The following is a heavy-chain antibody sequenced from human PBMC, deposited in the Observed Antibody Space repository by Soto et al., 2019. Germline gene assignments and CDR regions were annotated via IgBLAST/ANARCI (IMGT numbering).Heavy chain of an antibody. J-gene: IGHJ4*02. CDR1: GGSFSGYY. V-gene: IGHV4-34*01. CDR2: ITHSGST. Sequence: QVQLQQWGAGLLKPSETLSLTCAVYGGSFSGYYWSWIRQPPGKGLEWIGEITHSGSTNYNPSLKSRVTISVDTSKNQFSLKLSSVTAADTAVYYCARGDYGDQQRTFDYWGQGTLVTVSS. D-gene: IGHD4-17*01. CDR3: ARGDYGDQQRTFDY.